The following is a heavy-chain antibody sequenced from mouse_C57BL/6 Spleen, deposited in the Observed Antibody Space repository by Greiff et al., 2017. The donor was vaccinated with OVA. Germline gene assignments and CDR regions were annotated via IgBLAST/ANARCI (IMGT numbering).Heavy chain of an antibody. Sequence: QVQLQQSGAELVRPGSSVKLSCKASGYTLTSYWMDWVKQRPGQGLEWIGNIYPSDSETHYNQKFKDKATLTVDKSASTAYMQLSSLTSEDSAVYYCARREYPYAMDYWGQGTSVTVSS. CDR3: ARREYPYAMDY. J-gene: IGHJ4*01. CDR2: IYPSDSET. D-gene: IGHD5-1*01. CDR1: GYTLTSYW. V-gene: IGHV1-61*01.